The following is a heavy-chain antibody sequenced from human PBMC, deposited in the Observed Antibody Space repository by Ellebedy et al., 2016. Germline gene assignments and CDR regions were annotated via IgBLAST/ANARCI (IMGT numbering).Heavy chain of an antibody. CDR1: GFDLTYHE. CDR3: ASARFDY. V-gene: IGHV3-48*03. Sequence: LSLXXAASGFDLTYHELNWVRQAPEKGLEWVASIRSDGIDLYYADSVRGRFAISRDNAKNSLYLQMDSLRAEDTGVYYCASARFDYWGQGALVTVSS. J-gene: IGHJ4*02. CDR2: IRSDGIDL.